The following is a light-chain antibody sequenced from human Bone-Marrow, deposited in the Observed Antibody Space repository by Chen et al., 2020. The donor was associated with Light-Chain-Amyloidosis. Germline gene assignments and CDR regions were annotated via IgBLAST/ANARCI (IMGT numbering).Light chain of an antibody. CDR3: CSYAGSPLYV. CDR1: SSDVGSYDF. CDR2: EVT. J-gene: IGLJ1*01. V-gene: IGLV2-23*02. Sequence: QSALTQPASVSGSPGQSITISCTGTSSDVGSYDFVSWYQQHAGQAPKLMIYEVTKRPSGGSNRFSGSKSGNTASRTISGLQAEDEADYYCCSYAGSPLYVFGTGTKVSVL.